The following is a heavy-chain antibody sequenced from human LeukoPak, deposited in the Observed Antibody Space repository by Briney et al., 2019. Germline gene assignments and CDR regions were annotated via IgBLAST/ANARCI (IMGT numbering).Heavy chain of an antibody. D-gene: IGHD3-10*01. CDR3: ARTLLWLGEPLYYFDY. CDR1: GGSISSYY. Sequence: SETLSLTCTVSGGSISSYYWSWIRQPPGKGLEWIGYIYYSGSTNYNPSLKSRVTISVDTSKNQFSLKLSSVTAADTAVYYCARTLLWLGEPLYYFDYWGQGTLVTVSS. J-gene: IGHJ4*02. CDR2: IYYSGST. V-gene: IGHV4-59*01.